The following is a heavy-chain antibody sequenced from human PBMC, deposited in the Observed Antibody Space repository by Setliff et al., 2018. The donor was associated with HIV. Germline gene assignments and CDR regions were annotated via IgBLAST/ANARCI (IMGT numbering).Heavy chain of an antibody. CDR3: AKDLGLREGSSPFDN. Sequence: PGGSLRLSCAASGFTFSRHAMTWVRQAPGEGLEWVTSIRYDGSDIHYADSVKGRFTISRDNSKNTLYLQMNSLRVEDAAVYYCAKDLGLREGSSPFDNWGQGTLVTSPQ. CDR1: GFTFSRHA. J-gene: IGHJ4*02. V-gene: IGHV3-30*02. D-gene: IGHD3-16*01. CDR2: IRYDGSDI.